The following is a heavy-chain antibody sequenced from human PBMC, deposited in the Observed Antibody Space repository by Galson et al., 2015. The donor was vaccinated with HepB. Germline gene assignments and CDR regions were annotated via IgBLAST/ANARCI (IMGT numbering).Heavy chain of an antibody. CDR3: TTQCYYYGLDV. CDR1: GITFSNVW. Sequence: SLRLSCAASGITFSNVWMNWVRQAPGKGLEWVGRIKSKTDGGTKDYAAPVKGRFTISRDDSKNTLYLQTNSLKTEDTAVYYCTTQCYYYGLDVWGQGTAVTVSS. J-gene: IGHJ6*02. CDR2: IKSKTDGGTK. V-gene: IGHV3-15*01.